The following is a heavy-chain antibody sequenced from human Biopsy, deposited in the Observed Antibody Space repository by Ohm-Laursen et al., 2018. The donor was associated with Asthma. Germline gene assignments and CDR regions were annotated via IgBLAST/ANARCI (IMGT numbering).Heavy chain of an antibody. CDR1: RFTYE. J-gene: IGHJ4*02. Sequence: SLRLSCTATRFTYEMHWVRQAPGKGLEWVAVISYDGSSIYYADSVKGRFTISRDNPMKRLYLQMSSLTAEDTGVYYCASRGGDFWSGYYMDYWGQGTLVTVSS. D-gene: IGHD3-3*01. V-gene: IGHV3-30-3*01. CDR2: ISYDGSSI. CDR3: ASRGGDFWSGYYMDY.